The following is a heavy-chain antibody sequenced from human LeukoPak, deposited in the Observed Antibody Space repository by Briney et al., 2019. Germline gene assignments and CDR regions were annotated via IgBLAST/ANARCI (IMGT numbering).Heavy chain of an antibody. D-gene: IGHD5-18*01. CDR1: GFTFSIYG. CDR3: AKAEGYSYGDFDY. CDR2: IRYDGSNK. J-gene: IGHJ4*02. Sequence: GGSLRLPGAASGFTFSIYGMHGARGAPAKGREGGAFIRYDGSNKYYADSVKGRFTISRDNSKNTLYLQMNSLRAEDTAVYYCAKAEGYSYGDFDYWGQGTLVTVSS. V-gene: IGHV3-30*02.